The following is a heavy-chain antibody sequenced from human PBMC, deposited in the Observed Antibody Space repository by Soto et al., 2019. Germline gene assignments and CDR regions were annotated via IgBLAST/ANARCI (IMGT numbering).Heavy chain of an antibody. CDR2: INWNAGRI. J-gene: IGHJ4*01. CDR1: GFNIDDYA. D-gene: IGHD3-16*01. Sequence: EVQLVESGGTLVQPGRSLRLSCAVSGFNIDDYAMHWVRQAPGKGLEWVSGINWNAGRILYADSVKGRFTISRDIANNALSLQLDSLSAEETAFYYGAKVEVGGLGAVDHGGRGTLVIVPS. CDR3: AKVEVGGLGAVDH. V-gene: IGHV3-9*01.